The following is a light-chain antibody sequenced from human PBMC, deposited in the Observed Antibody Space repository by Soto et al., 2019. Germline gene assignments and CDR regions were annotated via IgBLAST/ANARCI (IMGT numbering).Light chain of an antibody. V-gene: IGLV2-14*01. CDR3: TSYTSVTIVV. CDR2: GVT. CDR1: NSDIGGYNS. Sequence: QSALTQPASVSGSPGQSITISCTGSNSDIGGYNSVSWYQQHPGKAPKLLIFGVTNRPSGVSDRFSGSKSGNTASLTISALHAEDEADYYCTSYTSVTIVVFGGGTQLTVL. J-gene: IGLJ2*01.